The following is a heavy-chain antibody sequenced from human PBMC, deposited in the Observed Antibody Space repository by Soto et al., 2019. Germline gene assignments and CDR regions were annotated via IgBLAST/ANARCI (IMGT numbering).Heavy chain of an antibody. CDR2: ISSSSSYI. V-gene: IGHV3-21*01. CDR3: ARGPHDSSGYYYIKDYYYGMDV. D-gene: IGHD3-22*01. CDR1: GFTFSSYS. J-gene: IGHJ6*02. Sequence: GWSLRLSCAASGFTFSSYSMNWVRQAPGKGLEWVSSISSSSSYIYYADSVKGRFTISRDNAKNSLYLQMNSLRAEDTAVYYCARGPHDSSGYYYIKDYYYGMDVWGQGTTVTVSS.